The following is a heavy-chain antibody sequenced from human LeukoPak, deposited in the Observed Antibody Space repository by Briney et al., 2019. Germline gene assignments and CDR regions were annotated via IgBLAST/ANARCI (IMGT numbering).Heavy chain of an antibody. CDR3: AKERYSSSWEGFDY. D-gene: IGHD6-13*01. V-gene: IGHV3-21*04. CDR2: ISSSSNYI. J-gene: IGHJ4*02. Sequence: GGSLRLSCAASGFTFSSYSMNWVRQAPGEGLEWVSSISSSSNYIYYADSVKGRFTISRDNSKSTLYLQMNSLRAEDTAVYYCAKERYSSSWEGFDYWGQGTLVTVSS. CDR1: GFTFSSYS.